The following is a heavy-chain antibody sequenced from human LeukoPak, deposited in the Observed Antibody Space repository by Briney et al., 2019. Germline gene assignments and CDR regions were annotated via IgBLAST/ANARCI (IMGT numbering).Heavy chain of an antibody. CDR2: MNPNSGAT. J-gene: IGHJ4*02. CDR3: ARAPRNWGFDY. Sequence: ASAKVSCKASGYTFTSYDINWLRQATGQGPEWMGWMNPNSGATGYAQKFQGRVTMTRSTSLNTAYMELSSLRSEDTAEYYCARAPRNWGFDYWGQGTLVTVSS. V-gene: IGHV1-8*01. D-gene: IGHD7-27*01. CDR1: GYTFTSYD.